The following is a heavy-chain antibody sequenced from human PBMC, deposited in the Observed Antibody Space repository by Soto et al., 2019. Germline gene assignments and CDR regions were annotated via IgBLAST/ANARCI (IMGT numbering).Heavy chain of an antibody. CDR3: ARADAGRRPNWFDP. V-gene: IGHV4-59*01. CDR2: IYYSGNT. J-gene: IGHJ5*02. D-gene: IGHD1-1*01. CDR1: GGSMKGYY. Sequence: QVQLHESGPGLVKPSETLSLTCTVSGGSMKGYYWSWIRQPPGKTLEWIGYIYYSGNTNYNPSLKRRVTMSLATSRNQFFMKRTSVTAAETAVYYCARADAGRRPNWFDPWGQGTLVTVSS.